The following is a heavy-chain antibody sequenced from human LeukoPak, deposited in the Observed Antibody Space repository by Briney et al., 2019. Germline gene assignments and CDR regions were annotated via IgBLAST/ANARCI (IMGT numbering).Heavy chain of an antibody. V-gene: IGHV4-39*01. J-gene: IGHJ5*02. D-gene: IGHD3-16*01. CDR2: IYYSGST. CDR1: GGSISSSSYY. CDR3: ARQERGEFDP. Sequence: SETLSLTCTVSGGSISSSSYYWGWIRQPPGKGLEWIGSIYYSGSTYYNPSLKSRVTISVDTSKNRFSLKLSSVTAADTAVYYCARQERGEFDPWGQGTLVTVSS.